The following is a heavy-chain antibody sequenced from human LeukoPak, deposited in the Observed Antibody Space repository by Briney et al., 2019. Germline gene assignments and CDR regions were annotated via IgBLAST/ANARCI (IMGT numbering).Heavy chain of an antibody. J-gene: IGHJ1*01. Sequence: SETLSLTCAVYGGSSSGYYWSWIRQPPGKGLEWIGEINHSGSTNYNPSLKSRVTISVDTSKNQFSLKLSSVTAADTAVYYCARGLRRSSSWYTAEYFQHWGQGTLVTVSS. CDR1: GGSSSGYY. CDR3: ARGLRRSSSWYTAEYFQH. D-gene: IGHD6-13*01. V-gene: IGHV4-34*01. CDR2: INHSGST.